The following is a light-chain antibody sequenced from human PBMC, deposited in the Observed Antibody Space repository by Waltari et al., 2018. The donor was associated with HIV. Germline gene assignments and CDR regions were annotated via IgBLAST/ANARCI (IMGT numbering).Light chain of an antibody. CDR2: GAF. CDR3: HQYSTSRT. Sequence: EIVLTQSPGTLSLSPGERATLSCRASQSITTNYLAWYQQKPGRAPRLLIYGAFITASGIPDRFSGSGSGTDFTLTISRLEPEDFAVYYCHQYSTSRTFGQGTKVDVK. J-gene: IGKJ1*01. V-gene: IGKV3-20*01. CDR1: QSITTNY.